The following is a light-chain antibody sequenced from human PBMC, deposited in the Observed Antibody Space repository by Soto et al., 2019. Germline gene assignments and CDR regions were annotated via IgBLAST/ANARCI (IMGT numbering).Light chain of an antibody. Sequence: EIVMAQAPATLSLSPGERATLSRRASQSVFSSLAWYQQKPGQAPRLLIYGAATRATGIPARFSGSGSGTEFTLTISSLQSEDFAVYYCQQYHNWPAFGQGTKVDI. CDR1: QSVFSS. CDR2: GAA. CDR3: QQYHNWPA. V-gene: IGKV3-15*01. J-gene: IGKJ1*01.